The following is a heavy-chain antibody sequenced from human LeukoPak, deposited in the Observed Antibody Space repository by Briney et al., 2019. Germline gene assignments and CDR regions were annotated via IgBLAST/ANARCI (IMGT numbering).Heavy chain of an antibody. CDR2: IKQDGSDK. V-gene: IGHV3-7*01. Sequence: GGSLRLSCVASGFNFSIYWMSWVRQAPGKGLEWVASIKQDGSDKYYVDSVKGRFTISKDNAKNSLYLQMNSLRAEDTAVYYCLYHDSGVTSPLESYWGQGILVTVST. D-gene: IGHD3-22*01. J-gene: IGHJ4*02. CDR1: GFNFSIYW. CDR3: LYHDSGVTSPLESY.